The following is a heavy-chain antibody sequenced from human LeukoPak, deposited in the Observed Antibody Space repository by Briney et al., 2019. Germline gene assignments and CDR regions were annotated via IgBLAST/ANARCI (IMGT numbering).Heavy chain of an antibody. CDR1: GGSISSYY. D-gene: IGHD5-12*01. V-gene: IGHV4-59*01. CDR3: AREFTGYGNTDY. Sequence: SETLSLTCTVSGGSISSYYWSWIRQPPGKGLEWIGYIYYSGSTNYNPSLKSRVTISVDTSKNQFSLKLSSVTAADTAVYYCAREFTGYGNTDYWGQGTLVTVSS. J-gene: IGHJ4*02. CDR2: IYYSGST.